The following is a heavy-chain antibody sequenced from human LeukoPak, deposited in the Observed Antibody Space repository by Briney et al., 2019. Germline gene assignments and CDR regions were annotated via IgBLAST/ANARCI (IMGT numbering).Heavy chain of an antibody. Sequence: PSETLSLSNTLSGVSISSGGYYCSWIRQHPRKNLEWVGYIYYSGSTCYNPSLKSRVTISVDTSKHQLSLKRSSVSAADTVEYYCARGRFYYDMLTGCHDYWGEGTLVAVSS. D-gene: IGHD3-9*01. CDR1: GVSISSGGYY. V-gene: IGHV4-31*03. J-gene: IGHJ4*02. CDR2: IYYSGST. CDR3: ARGRFYYDMLTGCHDY.